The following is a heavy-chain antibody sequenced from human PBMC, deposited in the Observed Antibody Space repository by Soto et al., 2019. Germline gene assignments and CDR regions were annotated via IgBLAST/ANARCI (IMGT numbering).Heavy chain of an antibody. D-gene: IGHD6-13*01. J-gene: IGHJ6*02. Sequence: ESGPTLVNPTHTLTLTCTFSGFSLSTSGMCVSWIRQPPGKALEWLALIDWDDDKYYSTSLKTRLTISKDTSKNQVVLTMTNMDPVDTATYYCARLAAADYYYGMDVWGQGTTVTVSS. V-gene: IGHV2-70*01. CDR3: ARLAAADYYYGMDV. CDR1: GFSLSTSGMC. CDR2: IDWDDDK.